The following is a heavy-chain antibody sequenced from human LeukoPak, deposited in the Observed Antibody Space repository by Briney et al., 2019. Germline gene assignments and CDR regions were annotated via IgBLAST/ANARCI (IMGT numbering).Heavy chain of an antibody. D-gene: IGHD3-3*01. J-gene: IGHJ6*02. CDR1: GGSISSSSYY. CDR2: IYYSGST. V-gene: IGHV4-39*07. CDR3: ARERRLWSGGYYGMDV. Sequence: SETLSLTCTVSGGSISSSSYYWGWIRQPPGKGLEWIGSIYYSGSTNYNPSLKSRVTISVDTSKNQLSLKLSSVTAADTAVYYCARERRLWSGGYYGMDVWGQGTTVTVSS.